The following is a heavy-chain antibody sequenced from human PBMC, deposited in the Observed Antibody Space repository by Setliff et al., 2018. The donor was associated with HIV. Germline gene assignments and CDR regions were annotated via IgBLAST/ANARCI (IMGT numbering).Heavy chain of an antibody. Sequence: KASETLPLTCTVSGGSISSGTYYWSWIRQPAEKGLEWIGRIYASGSTNYNPSLRSRVAISVDTSKNHFSLNLSSVTAADTAVYYCVREGGRITMVRGVPSGGLDVWGQGTTVTVSS. V-gene: IGHV4-61*02. D-gene: IGHD3-10*01. CDR3: VREGGRITMVRGVPSGGLDV. CDR2: IYASGST. J-gene: IGHJ6*02. CDR1: GGSISSGTYY.